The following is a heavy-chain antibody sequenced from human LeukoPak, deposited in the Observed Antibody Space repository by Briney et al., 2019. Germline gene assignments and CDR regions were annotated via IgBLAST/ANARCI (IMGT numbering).Heavy chain of an antibody. CDR3: AKDKTPYYYDSSGYYYYYYGMDV. J-gene: IGHJ6*02. CDR2: ISGSGGST. D-gene: IGHD3-22*01. V-gene: IGHV3-23*01. Sequence: GGSLRLSCAASGFTFSSYAMSWVRQAPGKGLDWVSAISGSGGSTYYADSVKGRFTISRDNSKNTLYLQMNSLRAEDTAVYYCAKDKTPYYYDSSGYYYYYYGMDVWGQGTTVTVSS. CDR1: GFTFSSYA.